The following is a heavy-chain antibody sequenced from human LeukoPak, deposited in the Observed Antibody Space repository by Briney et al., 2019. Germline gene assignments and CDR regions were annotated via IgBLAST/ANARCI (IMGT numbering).Heavy chain of an antibody. CDR3: ARVIMLRGVIRHFDY. Sequence: PSETLSLTCTVSGGSVSRDGYYWSWIRQHPAKGLEWIGYINYSGYTYYNLSLKSRITMSVDTSKNQFSLKLSSVTAADTAVYFWARVIMLRGVIRHFDYWGQGTLVTVSS. CDR2: INYSGYT. D-gene: IGHD3-10*01. J-gene: IGHJ4*02. CDR1: GGSVSRDGYY. V-gene: IGHV4-31*02.